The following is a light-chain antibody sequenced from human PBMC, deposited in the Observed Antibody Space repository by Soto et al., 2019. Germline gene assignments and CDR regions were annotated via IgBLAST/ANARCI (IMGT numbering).Light chain of an antibody. CDR2: DVS. Sequence: EIVLTQSPATLSLSPGERATLSCRASQNVSRYLAWYQQRPGQGPRLLIYDVSTRATGVPPRFTGSGSGTDFTLTISSLEPEYCAVYYGHQRSNWRLTFGGGTKVEIK. CDR1: QNVSRY. CDR3: HQRSNWRLT. V-gene: IGKV3-11*01. J-gene: IGKJ4*01.